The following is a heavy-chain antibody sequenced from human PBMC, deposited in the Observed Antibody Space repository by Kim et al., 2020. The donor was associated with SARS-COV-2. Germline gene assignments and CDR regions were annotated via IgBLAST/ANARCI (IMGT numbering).Heavy chain of an antibody. CDR2: IYPGDSDT. CDR3: ARQRYCSGGSCGDAFDI. Sequence: GESLKISCKGSGYSFTSYWIGWVRQMPGKGLEWMGIIYPGDSDTRYSPSFQGQVTISADKSISTAYLQWSTLKASDTAMYYCARQRYCSGGSCGDAFDIWGQGTMVTVSS. D-gene: IGHD2-15*01. V-gene: IGHV5-51*01. J-gene: IGHJ3*02. CDR1: GYSFTSYW.